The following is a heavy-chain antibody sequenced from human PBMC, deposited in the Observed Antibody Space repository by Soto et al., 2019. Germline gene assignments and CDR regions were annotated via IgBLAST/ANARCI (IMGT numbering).Heavy chain of an antibody. D-gene: IGHD1-26*01. Sequence: EVQLVESGGGLVQPGGSLRLSCAASGFAFSPKWMHWVRQGPGKGLVWVSRINIDGTTTNYADSVKGRFTISRDNAKNMLYLQMDSLRAEDTAVYYCARIPYSDTDPCPWGQGTLVTVSS. CDR1: GFAFSPKW. J-gene: IGHJ5*02. V-gene: IGHV3-74*01. CDR3: ARIPYSDTDPCP. CDR2: INIDGTTT.